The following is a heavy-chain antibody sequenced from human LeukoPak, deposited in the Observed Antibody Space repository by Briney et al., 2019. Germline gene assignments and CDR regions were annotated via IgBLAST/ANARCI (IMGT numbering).Heavy chain of an antibody. CDR1: GFTFSSYA. CDR3: AKDQIWDYDSSANFDY. Sequence: GRSLRLSCAASGFTFSSYAMHWVRQAPGKGLEWVAVISYDGSNKYYADSVKGRFTISRDNSKNTLYLQMNSLRAEDTAVYYCAKDQIWDYDSSANFDYWGQGTLVTVSS. J-gene: IGHJ4*02. D-gene: IGHD3-22*01. V-gene: IGHV3-30-3*01. CDR2: ISYDGSNK.